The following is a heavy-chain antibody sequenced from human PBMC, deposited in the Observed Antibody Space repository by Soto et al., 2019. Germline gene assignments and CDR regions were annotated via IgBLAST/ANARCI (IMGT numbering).Heavy chain of an antibody. V-gene: IGHV3-23*01. D-gene: IGHD3-22*01. CDR3: ARYYYVATGYHYAFDY. CDR2: ISGSGTT. CDR1: GFTISNSA. Sequence: GGSLRLSCAASGFTISNSAATWVRQAPGKGLEWVSTISGSGTTYYADSVKGRFTISRDNSNNTLCLQLHSLRAEDSALYYCARYYYVATGYHYAFDYWGRGTLVTVSS. J-gene: IGHJ4*02.